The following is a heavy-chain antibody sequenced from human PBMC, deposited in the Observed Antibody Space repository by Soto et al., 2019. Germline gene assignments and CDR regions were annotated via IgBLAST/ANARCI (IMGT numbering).Heavy chain of an antibody. V-gene: IGHV3-7*01. CDR3: ATSMRHTLNP. J-gene: IGHJ5*02. CDR1: GFTFSSHW. D-gene: IGHD2-8*01. Sequence: EVQVVESGGGVVQPGGSLRLSCAASGFTFSSHWMTWVRQVPGKGLEWVANINQDGSDQYYVDSVTGRFTISRDNAKNSLCLHTNSLRVEDTAVYYCATSMRHTLNPWGQGTLVTVSS. CDR2: INQDGSDQ.